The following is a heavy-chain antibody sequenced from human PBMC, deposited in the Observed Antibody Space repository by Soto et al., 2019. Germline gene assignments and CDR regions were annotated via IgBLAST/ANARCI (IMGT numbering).Heavy chain of an antibody. CDR1: GYTFTSCA. V-gene: IGHV1-24*01. Sequence: ASVKVSCKASGYTFTSCAMHWVRQAPGQRLEWMGGIDPGDGETIYAQKFQGRVTMTEDTSTDTAYMELSSLRSEDTAVYYCATDLGQQGRYYYYGMDVWGQGTTVTVS. CDR2: IDPGDGET. CDR3: ATDLGQQGRYYYYGMDV. D-gene: IGHD6-19*01. J-gene: IGHJ6*02.